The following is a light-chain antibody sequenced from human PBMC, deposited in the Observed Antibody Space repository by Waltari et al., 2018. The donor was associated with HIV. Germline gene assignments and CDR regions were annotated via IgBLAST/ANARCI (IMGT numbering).Light chain of an antibody. CDR2: DVT. CDR1: RNAVGGYND. Sequence: QSALTQPRAVCGSPGPSVTVSCTGARNAVGGYNDVSWYQHHPGQAPTFIIFDVTALPSGIPDRFSGSKSGNTASLTISVLQAEDEADYYCCSYTGSKIYVFGTGTQVTVL. J-gene: IGLJ1*01. V-gene: IGLV2-11*01. CDR3: CSYTGSKIYV.